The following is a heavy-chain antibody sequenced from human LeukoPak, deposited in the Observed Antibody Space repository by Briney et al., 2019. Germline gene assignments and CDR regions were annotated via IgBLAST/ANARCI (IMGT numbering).Heavy chain of an antibody. D-gene: IGHD1-26*01. V-gene: IGHV4-34*01. CDR2: IHYRGTT. Sequence: SESLSPTCAVYGESFSGYYWSWVRQPPGKGLEWIGEIHYRGTTNYNPSLKSRVTVSADTSRNQFSLNLTSVTAADTAVYYCATLIVGTTYFVRRGQGSLVTVSS. CDR1: GESFSGYY. CDR3: ATLIVGTTYFVR. J-gene: IGHJ4*02.